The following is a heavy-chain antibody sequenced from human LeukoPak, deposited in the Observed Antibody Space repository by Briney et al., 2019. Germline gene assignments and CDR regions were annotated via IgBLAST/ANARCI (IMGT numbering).Heavy chain of an antibody. Sequence: SETLSLTCAVYGGSFSGYYWSWIRQPPGKGLEWIGEINHSGSTNYNPSLKSRVTISVDTSKNQFSLKLSSVTAADTAVYYCAGVDSSGYPDPWGQGTLVTVSS. J-gene: IGHJ5*02. CDR1: GGSFSGYY. D-gene: IGHD3-22*01. CDR2: INHSGST. V-gene: IGHV4-34*01. CDR3: AGVDSSGYPDP.